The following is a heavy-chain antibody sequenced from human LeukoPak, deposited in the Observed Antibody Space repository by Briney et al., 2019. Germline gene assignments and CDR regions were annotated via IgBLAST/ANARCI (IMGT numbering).Heavy chain of an antibody. J-gene: IGHJ3*01. CDR1: GVSISSYY. D-gene: IGHD6-13*01. CDR2: IYYSGST. Sequence: SETLSLTCTVSGVSISSYYWSWIRQPPGKGLEWIGYIYYSGSTNYNPSVKSRVTISLDTSKNQFSLKLSSVTAADTAVYYCARHDGSSWYYAFDVWGQGTMVTVSS. CDR3: ARHDGSSWYYAFDV. V-gene: IGHV4-59*08.